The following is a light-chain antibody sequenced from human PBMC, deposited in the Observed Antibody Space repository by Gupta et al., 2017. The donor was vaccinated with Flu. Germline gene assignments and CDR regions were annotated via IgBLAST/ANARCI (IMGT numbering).Light chain of an antibody. CDR1: SSEVGGYSY. CDR3: GSVTSSNTFV. J-gene: IGLJ2*01. CDR2: DVN. Sequence: LSTISCTGTSSEVGGYSYVSWYQQHPGKAHKLMIYDVNKRPAGIATRFSGSKSGNTASLSISGRKEEDEADYYSGSVTSSNTFVIGGGTKLTVL. V-gene: IGLV2-14*03.